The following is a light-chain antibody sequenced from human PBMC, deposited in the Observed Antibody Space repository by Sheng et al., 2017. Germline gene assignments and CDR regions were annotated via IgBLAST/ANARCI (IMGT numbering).Light chain of an antibody. V-gene: IGLV2-14*03. CDR1: SSDTGDYNS. J-gene: IGLJ2*01. CDR3: TSYTISSTLV. CDR2: DVT. Sequence: QSALAQPASVSGSPGQSITISCTGTSSDTGDYNSISWYQQHPGKAPKLVIYDVTNRPSGVSNRFSGSKSANTASLTISGLQAEDEADYYCTSYTISSTLVFGGG.